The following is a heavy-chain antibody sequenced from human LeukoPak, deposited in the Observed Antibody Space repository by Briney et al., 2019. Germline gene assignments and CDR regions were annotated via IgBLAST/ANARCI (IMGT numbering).Heavy chain of an antibody. J-gene: IGHJ4*02. CDR2: ISGDGGST. Sequence: GGSLRLSCAASGFTFSSYAMSWVRQAPGKGLEWVSAISGDGGSTYYADSVKGRFTFSRDNSKNTLYLQMNSLRAEDTAVYYCAKEMDGYPLHFDYWGQETLVTVSS. CDR1: GFTFSSYA. CDR3: AKEMDGYPLHFDY. V-gene: IGHV3-23*01. D-gene: IGHD3-22*01.